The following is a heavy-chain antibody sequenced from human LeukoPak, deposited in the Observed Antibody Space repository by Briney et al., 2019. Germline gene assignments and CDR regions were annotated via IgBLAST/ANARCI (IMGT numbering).Heavy chain of an antibody. V-gene: IGHV1-8*02. Sequence: APVKVSCKASGYTFTGYYMHWVRQATGQGLEWMGWMNPNSGNAGYAQKFQGRVTMTRNTPISTAYMELSSLRSEDTAVYYCARVPESLGYCSGGSCYTAEAYYYGMDVWGQGTTVTVSS. CDR3: ARVPESLGYCSGGSCYTAEAYYYGMDV. D-gene: IGHD2-15*01. CDR1: GYTFTGYY. CDR2: MNPNSGNA. J-gene: IGHJ6*02.